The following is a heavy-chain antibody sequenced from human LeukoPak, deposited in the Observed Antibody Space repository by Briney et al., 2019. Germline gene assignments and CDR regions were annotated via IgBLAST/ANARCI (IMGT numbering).Heavy chain of an antibody. CDR3: ARHRFISKGFGELFRRDNWFDP. J-gene: IGHJ5*02. D-gene: IGHD3-10*01. CDR1: GGSISSYY. CDR2: INHSGST. Sequence: PSETLSLTCTVSGGSISSYYWSWIRQPPGKGLEWIGEINHSGSTNYNPSLKSRVTISVDTSKNQFSLKLSSVTAADTAVYYCARHRFISKGFGELFRRDNWFDPWGQGTLVTVSS. V-gene: IGHV4-34*01.